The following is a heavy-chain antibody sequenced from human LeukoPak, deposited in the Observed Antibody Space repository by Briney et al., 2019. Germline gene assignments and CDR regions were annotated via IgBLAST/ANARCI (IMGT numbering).Heavy chain of an antibody. D-gene: IGHD1-7*01. CDR3: AKDRERTTARLYYFDY. V-gene: IGHV3-23*01. Sequence: PGGSLRPSCAASGFTFSSYAMSWVRQAPGKGLEWVSAISGSGGSTYYADSVKGRFTISRDNSKNTLYLQMNSLRAEDTAVYYCAKDRERTTARLYYFDYWGQGTLVTVSS. CDR2: ISGSGGST. CDR1: GFTFSSYA. J-gene: IGHJ4*02.